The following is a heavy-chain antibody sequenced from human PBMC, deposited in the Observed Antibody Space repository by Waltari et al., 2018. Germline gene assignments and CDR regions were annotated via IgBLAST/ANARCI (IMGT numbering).Heavy chain of an antibody. CDR2: IYPCDADT. J-gene: IGHJ3*02. CDR1: GYSFTSYW. Sequence: EVQLVQSGAEVNKPGESLKISCKGSGYSFTSYWIGWVRQMPGKGLEWMGIIYPCDADTRYTPSFQGQVTISADKSISTAYLQWSSLEASDTAMDYCARRDVFTAFDIWGQGTMVTVSS. CDR3: ARRDVFTAFDI. V-gene: IGHV5-51*01.